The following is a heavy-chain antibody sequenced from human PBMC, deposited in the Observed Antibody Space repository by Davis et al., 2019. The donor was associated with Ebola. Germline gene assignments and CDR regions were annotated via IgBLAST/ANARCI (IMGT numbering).Heavy chain of an antibody. CDR3: ARVNYYYGMDV. J-gene: IGHJ6*02. Sequence: GGSLRLSCAASGFTFSSYWMNWVRQAPGKGLEWVSYISSSGSTIYYADSVKGRFTISRDNAKNSLYLQMNSLRAEDTAVYYCARVNYYYGMDVWGQGTTVTVSS. CDR2: ISSSGSTI. CDR1: GFTFSSYW. V-gene: IGHV3-48*04.